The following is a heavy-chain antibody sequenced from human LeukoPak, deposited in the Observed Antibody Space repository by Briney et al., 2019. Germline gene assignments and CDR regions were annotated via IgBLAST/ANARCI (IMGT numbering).Heavy chain of an antibody. V-gene: IGHV3-23*01. CDR2: ISGSGSGGST. Sequence: GGALRVSSADSGFTLSSYAMSWVRQAPGKGLEWVSTISGSGSGGSTYYADSVKSRFTISIDNSKDALYLQMNSLRAEDTAVYYCAKLLAVTNSYYFNYWGQGTLVTVSS. J-gene: IGHJ4*02. D-gene: IGHD6-19*01. CDR1: GFTLSSYA. CDR3: AKLLAVTNSYYFNY.